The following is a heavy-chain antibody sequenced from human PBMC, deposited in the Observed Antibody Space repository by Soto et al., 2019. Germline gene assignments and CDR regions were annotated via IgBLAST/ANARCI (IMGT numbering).Heavy chain of an antibody. CDR3: ARSANYYGSGSYYQPRNY. V-gene: IGHV1-69*12. CDR2: IIPIFGTA. Sequence: QVQLVQSGAEVKKPGSSVKVSCKASGGTFSSYAISWVRQAPGQGLEWMGGIIPIFGTANYAQKFQGRVTITADESTSTAYRELSSLRSEDTAVYYCARSANYYGSGSYYQPRNYWGQGTLVTVSS. J-gene: IGHJ4*02. CDR1: GGTFSSYA. D-gene: IGHD3-10*01.